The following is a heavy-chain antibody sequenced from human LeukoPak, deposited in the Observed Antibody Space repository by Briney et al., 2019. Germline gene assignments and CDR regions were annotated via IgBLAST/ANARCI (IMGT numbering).Heavy chain of an antibody. CDR2: IIPIFGAA. CDR1: GGTFSSYA. V-gene: IGHV1-69*05. D-gene: IGHD3-10*01. J-gene: IGHJ4*02. CDR3: ATYYGSGRSQGYFDY. Sequence: ASVKVSCKASGGTFSSYAISWVRQAPGQGLGWMGGIIPIFGAANYAQKFQGRVTITTDESTSTAYMELSSLRSEDTAVYYCATYYGSGRSQGYFDYWGQGTLVTVSS.